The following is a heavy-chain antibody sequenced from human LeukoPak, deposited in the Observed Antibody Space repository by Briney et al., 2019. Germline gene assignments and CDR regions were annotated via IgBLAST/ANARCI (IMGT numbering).Heavy chain of an antibody. CDR1: GGTFSSYA. V-gene: IGHV1-69*13. D-gene: IGHD1-26*01. J-gene: IGHJ3*02. CDR3: ARVPYSGSYMRTFGI. Sequence: SVKVSCKASGGTFSSYAISWVRQAPGQGLEWMGGIIPIFGTANYAQKFQGRVTITADESTSTAYMELSSLRSEDTAVYYCARVPYSGSYMRTFGIWGQGTMVTVSS. CDR2: IIPIFGTA.